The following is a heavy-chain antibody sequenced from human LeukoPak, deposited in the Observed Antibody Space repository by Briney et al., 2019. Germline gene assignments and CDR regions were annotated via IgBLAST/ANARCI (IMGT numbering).Heavy chain of an antibody. CDR1: GFTFDDYA. J-gene: IGHJ4*02. V-gene: IGHV3-9*01. CDR2: ISWNSSKK. CDR3: ARRERGYFDWLLSFDY. Sequence: PGGSLRLSCAASGFTFDDYAMHWVRHVPGKGLEWVSSISWNSSKKDYVDSVKGRFTISRDNAKNSLYLQMNSLRAEDTAVYYCARRERGYFDWLLSFDYWGQGTLVTVSS. D-gene: IGHD3-9*01.